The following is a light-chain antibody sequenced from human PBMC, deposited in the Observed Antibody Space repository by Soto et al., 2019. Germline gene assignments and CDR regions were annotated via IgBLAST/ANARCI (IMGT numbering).Light chain of an antibody. Sequence: KQFSHSPSSVSANEEDTVTITFRTSQSISGKLSWYQQIPGKAPKLLIYAASRLQSGVPSRFSASGSGTEFTLTISSLHPDDFASYYCQQSYSRVTFGQGTKV. J-gene: IGKJ1*01. CDR3: QQSYSRVT. V-gene: IGKV1-39*01. CDR1: QSISGK. CDR2: AAS.